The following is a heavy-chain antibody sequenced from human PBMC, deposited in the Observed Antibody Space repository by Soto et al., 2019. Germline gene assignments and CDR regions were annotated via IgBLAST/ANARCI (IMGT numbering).Heavy chain of an antibody. Sequence: SGTLSLTCTVSGDSINNYYWSWIRQPPGKGLEWIGYIYHSGSTDYNPSLKSRVTISVDPSKTQFSLRLSSVTAADTAVYYCASFVNVYGTSRHYYRIDVRGRWPTVT. V-gene: IGHV4-59*01. CDR2: IYHSGST. CDR3: ASFVNVYGTSRHYYRIDV. J-gene: IGHJ6*02. D-gene: IGHD2-2*01. CDR1: GDSINNYY.